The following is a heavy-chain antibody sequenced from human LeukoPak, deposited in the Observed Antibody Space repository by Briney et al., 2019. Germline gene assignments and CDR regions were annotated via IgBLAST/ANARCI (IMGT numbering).Heavy chain of an antibody. J-gene: IGHJ4*02. CDR1: GGSISSYF. D-gene: IGHD1-26*01. CDR3: ARRRGSWSFDY. Sequence: SETLSLTCTVSGGSISSYFWSWIRQPAGKGLEWIGRIYSNENTNYNPSLKSRVTMSVDTSKNQISLKLSSVTAADTAVYYCARRRGSWSFDYWGQGTLVTVSS. CDR2: IYSNENT. V-gene: IGHV4-4*07.